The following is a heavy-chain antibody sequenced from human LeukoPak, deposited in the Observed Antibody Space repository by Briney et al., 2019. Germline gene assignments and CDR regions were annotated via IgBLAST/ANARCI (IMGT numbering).Heavy chain of an antibody. CDR2: ISGSGGST. V-gene: IGHV3-23*01. CDR1: GFTFSSYA. CDR3: GGCSGGSCYNNY. Sequence: GGSLRLSCAASGFTFSSYAMSWVRQAPGKGLEWVSAISGSGGSTYYADSVKGRFTISRDNSKNTLYLQMNSLRAEDTAVYYCGGCSGGSCYNNYWGQGTLVTVSS. J-gene: IGHJ4*02. D-gene: IGHD2-15*01.